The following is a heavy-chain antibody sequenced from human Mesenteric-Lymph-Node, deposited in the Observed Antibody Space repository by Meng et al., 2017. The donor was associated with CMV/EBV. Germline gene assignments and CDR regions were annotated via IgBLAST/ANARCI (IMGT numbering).Heavy chain of an antibody. CDR3: ARGSTYYYGMDV. CDR1: GFTFGNFA. Sequence: GGSLKISCAASGFTFGNFAMNWVRQAPGKGLEWVAFIRYDGSNKYYADSVKGRFTISRDNSKNTLYLQMNSLRAEDTAVYYCARGSTYYYGMDVWGQGTTVTVSS. V-gene: IGHV3-30*02. CDR2: IRYDGSNK. J-gene: IGHJ6*02.